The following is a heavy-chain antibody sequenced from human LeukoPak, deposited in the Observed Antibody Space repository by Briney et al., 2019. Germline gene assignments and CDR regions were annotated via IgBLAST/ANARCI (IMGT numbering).Heavy chain of an antibody. V-gene: IGHV3-30*04. CDR1: GFIFSSYA. CDR3: ARVGVAGY. Sequence: PGGSLRLSCAASGFIFSSYAMHWVRQAPGKGLEWVAVISYDGSNKYYADSVKGRFTIPRDNSKNTLYLQMNSLRAEDTAVYYCARVGVAGYWGQGTLVTVSS. D-gene: IGHD2-15*01. CDR2: ISYDGSNK. J-gene: IGHJ4*02.